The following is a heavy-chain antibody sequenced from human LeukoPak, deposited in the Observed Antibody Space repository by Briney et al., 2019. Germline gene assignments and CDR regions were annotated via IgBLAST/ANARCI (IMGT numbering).Heavy chain of an antibody. J-gene: IGHJ4*02. CDR2: ISGSGGST. D-gene: IGHD6-13*01. CDR1: GFTFSSYA. V-gene: IGHV3-23*01. Sequence: GGSLRLSCAASGFTFSSYAMSWVRQAPGKGLEWVSAISGSGGSTYYADSVKGRFTISRDNSKNTLYLQMNSLRAEDTAVYYCAKAPCPKYSSSWYYDYWGQGTLVTVSS. CDR3: AKAPCPKYSSSWYYDY.